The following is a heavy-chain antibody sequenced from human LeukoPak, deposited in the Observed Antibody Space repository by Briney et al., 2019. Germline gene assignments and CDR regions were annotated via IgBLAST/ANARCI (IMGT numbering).Heavy chain of an antibody. Sequence: GGSLRLSCAASGFTFSSYWMSWVRQAPGKRLEWVANIKQDGSEKYYVDSVKGRFTISRDNAKNSLYLQMNSLRAEDTAVYYCARDLRYSSGWTTIQKAYYYYGMDVWGQGTTVTVSS. CDR1: GFTFSSYW. D-gene: IGHD6-19*01. V-gene: IGHV3-7*01. J-gene: IGHJ6*02. CDR3: ARDLRYSSGWTTIQKAYYYYGMDV. CDR2: IKQDGSEK.